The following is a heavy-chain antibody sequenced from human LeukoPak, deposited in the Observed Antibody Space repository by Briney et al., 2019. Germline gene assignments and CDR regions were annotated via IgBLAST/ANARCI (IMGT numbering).Heavy chain of an antibody. CDR2: INPNSGVT. D-gene: IGHD2-2*01. Sequence: ASVKVSCKASGYTFTDYYLHWVRQAPGQGLEWMGWINPNSGVTNYAQKFQGRVTMTRDTSISTAYMELSRLRSEDTAVYYCAGGRTDIVVVPATLRNYYFDYWGQGTLVTVSS. CDR3: AGGRTDIVVVPATLRNYYFDY. J-gene: IGHJ4*02. V-gene: IGHV1-2*02. CDR1: GYTFTDYY.